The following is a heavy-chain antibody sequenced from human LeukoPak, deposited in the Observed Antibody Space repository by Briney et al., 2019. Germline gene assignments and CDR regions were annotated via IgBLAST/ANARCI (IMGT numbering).Heavy chain of an antibody. J-gene: IGHJ6*03. Sequence: PSETLSLTCAVSGVSISSGDYYWTWIRQPPGKGLEWIGYISCSGSTYYNPSLKSGITISLDTSKNQFPLKVTSVTAADTAVYYCARDENSYYMDVWGTGTTVTVSS. V-gene: IGHV4-30-4*08. CDR2: ISCSGST. CDR3: ARDENSYYMDV. CDR1: GVSISSGDYY.